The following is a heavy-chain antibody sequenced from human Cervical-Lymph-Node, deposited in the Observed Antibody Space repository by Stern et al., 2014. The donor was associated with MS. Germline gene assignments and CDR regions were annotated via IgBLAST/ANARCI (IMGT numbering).Heavy chain of an antibody. Sequence: QVQLQESGPGLVKPSETLSLTCTVSGGSISPYYWTWIRQPAGKGLEWIGRIYTSGSTNYNPSLRSRVTMSADTSKNQFSLKLTSVTAADTAVYYCATELLGVRIENWQNYYVALWGRGTLVTVSS. CDR3: ATELLGVRIENWQNYYVAL. J-gene: IGHJ2*01. CDR2: IYTSGST. CDR1: GGSISPYY. D-gene: IGHD2-21*01. V-gene: IGHV4-4*07.